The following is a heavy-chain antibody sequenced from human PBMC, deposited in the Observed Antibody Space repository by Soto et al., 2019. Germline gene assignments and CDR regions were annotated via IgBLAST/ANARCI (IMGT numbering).Heavy chain of an antibody. J-gene: IGHJ4*02. CDR1: GYTFTGYY. V-gene: IGHV1-2*04. Sequence: ASVKGSCKASGYTFTGYYMHWVRQAPGQGLEWMGWINPNSGGTNYAQKFQGWVTMTRDKSITTVYMELSRLRSDDTAVYFCVRDAPSHQSIFDLWGPGTLVTVSS. D-gene: IGHD2-2*01. CDR3: VRDAPSHQSIFDL. CDR2: INPNSGGT.